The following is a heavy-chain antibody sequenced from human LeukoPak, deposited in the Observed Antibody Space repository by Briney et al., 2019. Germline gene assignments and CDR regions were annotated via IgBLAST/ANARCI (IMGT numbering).Heavy chain of an antibody. CDR3: ARQRDTASVGAFDI. CDR1: GGSFSGFS. CDR2: INHNGVT. Sequence: SETLSLTCDVSGGSFSGFSWSWIRQSPGKGLTWIGNINHNGVTKYNPSLQSRLTISVDASKNQFSLKVTSVTATDTALYYCARQRDTASVGAFDIWGQGTMVTVSS. D-gene: IGHD5-18*01. V-gene: IGHV4-34*01. J-gene: IGHJ3*02.